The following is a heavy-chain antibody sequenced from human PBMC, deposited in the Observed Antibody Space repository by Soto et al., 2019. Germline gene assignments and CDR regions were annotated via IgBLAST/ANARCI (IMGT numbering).Heavy chain of an antibody. CDR2: INTGNGNT. J-gene: IGHJ6*04. CDR1: GYTFTIYE. CDR3: ARNYHGLGV. D-gene: IGHD3-10*01. Sequence: QVQLVQSGAEVKEPGASVKVSCKASGYTFTIYEIYWVRQAPGQKLEWMAWINTGNGNTKCSQKFQGRVTITRDTSASTAYMELSGLTSEDTAVYYCARNYHGLGVWGKGTTVNVSS. V-gene: IGHV1-3*04.